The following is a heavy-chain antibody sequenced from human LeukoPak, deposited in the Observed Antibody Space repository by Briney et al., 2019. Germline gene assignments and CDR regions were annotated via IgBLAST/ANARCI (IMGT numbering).Heavy chain of an antibody. J-gene: IGHJ3*01. V-gene: IGHV4-39*07. CDR3: ARVHVNSGYYFGDAFDF. Sequence: SETLSLTCTVSDDSISDNRYFWAWIRQPPGKGLEWIGSINYSGRTYYNPSLKSRLTMSVDTAKRQFSLRLTSVTAADTALYYCARVHVNSGYYFGDAFDFWGQGTMVTVSS. CDR2: INYSGRT. D-gene: IGHD3-22*01. CDR1: DDSISDNRYF.